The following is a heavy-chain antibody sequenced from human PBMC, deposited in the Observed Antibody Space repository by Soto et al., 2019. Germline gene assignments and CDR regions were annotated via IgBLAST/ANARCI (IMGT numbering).Heavy chain of an antibody. Sequence: QVQLQESGPGLVKPSGTLSLTCAVSGGSISSSNWWSWVRQPPGKGLEWIGEIHHSGSTNYNPSLKSRVTLSRDKSKNRFSLKLSSVTAADTAVYYCASGTAPDYWGQGTLVTVSS. CDR1: GGSISSSNW. J-gene: IGHJ4*02. CDR3: ASGTAPDY. V-gene: IGHV4-4*02. CDR2: IHHSGST.